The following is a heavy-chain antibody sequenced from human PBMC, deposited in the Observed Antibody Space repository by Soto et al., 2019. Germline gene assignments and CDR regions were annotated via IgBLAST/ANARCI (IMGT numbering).Heavy chain of an antibody. J-gene: IGHJ6*02. CDR1: GGSISSGGYY. CDR2: IYYSGST. V-gene: IGHV4-31*03. CDR3: ARVVIVVVPAATNYYYYYGMDV. Sequence: SETLSLTCTVSGGSISSGGYYWSWIRQHPGKGLEWIGYIYYSGSTYYNPSLKSRVTISVDTSKNQFSLKLSSVTAADTAVYYCARVVIVVVPAATNYYYYYGMDVWGQGTTVTVSS. D-gene: IGHD2-2*01.